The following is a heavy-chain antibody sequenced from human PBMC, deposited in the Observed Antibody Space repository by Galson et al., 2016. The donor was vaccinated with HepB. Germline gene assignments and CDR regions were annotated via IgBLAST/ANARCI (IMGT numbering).Heavy chain of an antibody. CDR1: GFNFSTFT. Sequence: SLRLSCAASGFNFSTFTVNWVRQVPGEGLEWVSSISSSSLYIYYADSLRGRFTVSRDNSKNSLFLQMNSLGAEDTAIYYCARWSRGTGSSLDVWGQGTLVTVSS. D-gene: IGHD3-10*01. V-gene: IGHV3-21*06. CDR2: ISSSSLYI. CDR3: ARWSRGTGSSLDV. J-gene: IGHJ4*02.